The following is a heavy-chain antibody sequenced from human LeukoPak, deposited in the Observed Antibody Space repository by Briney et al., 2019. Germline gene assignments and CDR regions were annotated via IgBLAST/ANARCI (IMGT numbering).Heavy chain of an antibody. J-gene: IGHJ2*01. V-gene: IGHV1-2*02. D-gene: IGHD3-22*01. CDR1: GYTFSGFY. CDR2: INPNSGVT. CDR3: VREYYYDSSGYYHYWYFDL. Sequence: ASVKVSCKASGYTFSGFYIHWVRQAPGQGLEWMGWINPNSGVTNYAQKLQGRVTITRDTSIDTAYMQLGRLRSDDTAVYYCVREYYYDSSGYYHYWYFDLWGRGTLVTVSS.